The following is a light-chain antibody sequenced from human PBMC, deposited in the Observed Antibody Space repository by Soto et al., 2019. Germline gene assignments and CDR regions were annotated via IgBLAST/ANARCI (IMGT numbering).Light chain of an antibody. CDR1: KLGDKY. V-gene: IGLV3-1*01. Sequence: SYELTQPPSVSVSPGQTASITCSGDKLGDKYACWYQQKPGRSPVLVIYQDGKRPSGIPERFSGSNSGNTATLTISGTQAMDEADYYCQAWDSSTAHYVFGTGTKVTVL. CDR2: QDG. J-gene: IGLJ1*01. CDR3: QAWDSSTAHYV.